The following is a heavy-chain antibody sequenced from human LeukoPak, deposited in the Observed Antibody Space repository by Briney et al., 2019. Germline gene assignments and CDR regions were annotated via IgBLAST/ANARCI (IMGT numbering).Heavy chain of an antibody. D-gene: IGHD1-26*01. CDR1: GFTFSRYT. J-gene: IGHJ4*02. CDR2: INNSGGPT. CDR3: TSQTYSGSRRFYSDH. Sequence: PGGSLTLACLTSGFTFSRYTMTWVRQAPARGLEWVAIINNSGGPTYYVDSVKDWCIVSRDNSKNTLYLQTDCLRGEDTAVYYCTSQTYSGSRRFYSDHWGQGTLVTVSS. V-gene: IGHV3-23*01.